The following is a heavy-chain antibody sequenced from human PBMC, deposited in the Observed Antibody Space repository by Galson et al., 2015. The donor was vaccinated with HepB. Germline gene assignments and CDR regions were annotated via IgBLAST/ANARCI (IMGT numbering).Heavy chain of an antibody. J-gene: IGHJ4*02. CDR3: ARVADADYGDHSHFDY. CDR1: GFTFSDYY. V-gene: IGHV3-11*06. D-gene: IGHD4-17*01. Sequence: SLRLSCAASGFTFSDYYMSWIRQAPGKGLEWVSYISSSSTYTNYADSVKGLFTISRDNAKKSLYLQINSLRAEDTAVYYCARVADADYGDHSHFDYWGQGTLVTVSS. CDR2: ISSSSTYT.